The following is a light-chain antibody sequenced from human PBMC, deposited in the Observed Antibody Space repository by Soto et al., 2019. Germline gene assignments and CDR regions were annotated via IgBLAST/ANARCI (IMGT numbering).Light chain of an antibody. Sequence: IVLTQSPATPSLSPGKRATLSCRASQNISSNLAWHQQKPGQAPRLLIYGASTRATGVPARFSGSGSGTEFTLTISILQSEDFAVYYCQQYYHWPRTFGQGTKVDIK. CDR1: QNISSN. J-gene: IGKJ1*01. V-gene: IGKV3D-15*01. CDR3: QQYYHWPRT. CDR2: GAS.